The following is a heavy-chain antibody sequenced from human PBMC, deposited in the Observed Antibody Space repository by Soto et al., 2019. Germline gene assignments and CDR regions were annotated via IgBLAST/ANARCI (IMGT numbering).Heavy chain of an antibody. V-gene: IGHV1-24*01. CDR3: ATWYCTNGVCPFYNWFEP. Sequence: ASVKVSCKVSGYTLTELSMHWVRQAPGKGLEWMGGFDPEDGETIYAQKFQGRVTMTEDTSTDTAYMKLSSLRSEDTALYYCATWYCTNGVCPFYNWFEPWGHGTLVTVSS. J-gene: IGHJ5*02. D-gene: IGHD2-8*01. CDR1: GYTLTELS. CDR2: FDPEDGET.